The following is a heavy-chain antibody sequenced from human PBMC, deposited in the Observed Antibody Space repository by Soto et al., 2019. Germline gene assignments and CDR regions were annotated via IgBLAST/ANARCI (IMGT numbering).Heavy chain of an antibody. D-gene: IGHD4-17*01. Sequence: QITLKESGPTLVKPTQTLTLTCTFSGFSLSTSGVGVGWIRQPPGKALEWLALIYWDDDKRYSPSLKSRLTITQDTHKNPVVLTMTNMDPVDTATYYCAHKRADYGDYGVFDYWGQGTLVTVSS. CDR2: IYWDDDK. J-gene: IGHJ4*02. CDR1: GFSLSTSGVG. V-gene: IGHV2-5*02. CDR3: AHKRADYGDYGVFDY.